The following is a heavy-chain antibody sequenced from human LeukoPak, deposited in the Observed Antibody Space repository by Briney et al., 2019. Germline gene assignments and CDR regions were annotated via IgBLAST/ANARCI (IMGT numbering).Heavy chain of an antibody. J-gene: IGHJ4*02. Sequence: GGSLRLSCAASGFTVSSNYMSWVRQAPGKGLVWVSRINTDGSSTSYADSVKGRFTISRDNAKNSLYLQMNSLRAEDTAVYYCARDYYGSGSYGWDFDYWGQGTPVTVSS. CDR3: ARDYYGSGSYGWDFDY. D-gene: IGHD3-10*01. V-gene: IGHV3-74*01. CDR1: GFTVSSNY. CDR2: INTDGSST.